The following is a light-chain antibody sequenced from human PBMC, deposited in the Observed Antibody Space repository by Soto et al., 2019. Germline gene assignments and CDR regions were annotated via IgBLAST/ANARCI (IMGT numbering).Light chain of an antibody. CDR3: SSYTSSSTLVV. J-gene: IGLJ1*01. Sequence: QSVLTQPASVSGSPGQSITISCTGTSSDFGGYNYVSWYQQHPGKAPKLVIYDVSNRPSGVSNRFSGSKSGNTASLTISGLQAEDEADYYCSSYTSSSTLVVFGNGTKVTVL. CDR2: DVS. V-gene: IGLV2-14*01. CDR1: SSDFGGYNY.